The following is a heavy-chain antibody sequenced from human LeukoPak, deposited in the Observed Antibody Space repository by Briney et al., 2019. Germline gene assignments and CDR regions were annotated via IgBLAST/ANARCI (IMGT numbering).Heavy chain of an antibody. CDR3: AKEGVSTGTRRGPGDY. Sequence: GGSLRLSCAASGFTFSSYAMSWVRQAPGKGLEWVSAISGSGGSTYYADSVKGQFTISRDNSKNTLYLQMNSLRAEDTAVYYCAKEGVSTGTRRGPGDYWGQGTLVTVSS. D-gene: IGHD1-7*01. CDR2: ISGSGGST. J-gene: IGHJ4*02. CDR1: GFTFSSYA. V-gene: IGHV3-23*01.